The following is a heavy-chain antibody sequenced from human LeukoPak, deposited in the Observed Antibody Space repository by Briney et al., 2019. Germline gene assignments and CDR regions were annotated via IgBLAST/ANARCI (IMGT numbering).Heavy chain of an antibody. CDR2: MNPNSGNT. CDR3: AVPEGNAPGFDY. V-gene: IGHV1-8*01. CDR1: GYTFTSYD. Sequence: ASVKVSCKASGYTFTSYDINWVRQATGQGLEWMGWMNPNSGNTGYAQKFQGRVTMTRNTSISTAYMELSSLRSEDTAVYYCAVPEGNAPGFDYWGQGTLVTVSS. D-gene: IGHD1-1*01. J-gene: IGHJ4*02.